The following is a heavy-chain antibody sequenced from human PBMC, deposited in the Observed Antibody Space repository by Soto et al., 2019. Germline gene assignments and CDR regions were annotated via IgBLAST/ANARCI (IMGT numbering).Heavy chain of an antibody. CDR3: ARVYCSGGSCYSIDY. D-gene: IGHD2-15*01. J-gene: IGHJ4*02. Sequence: QVQLVQSGAEVKKPGASVKVSCKASGYTVTSYFMHWVRQAPGQGLEWMGIINPSGGSTSYAQKSQGRVTMTRDTSTRTIYMELSSLRSEDTAVYYCARVYCSGGSCYSIDYWGQGTLVTVSS. CDR1: GYTVTSYF. V-gene: IGHV1-46*03. CDR2: INPSGGST.